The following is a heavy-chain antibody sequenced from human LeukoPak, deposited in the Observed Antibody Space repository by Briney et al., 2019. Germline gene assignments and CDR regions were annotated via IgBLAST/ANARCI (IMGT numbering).Heavy chain of an antibody. CDR2: IYSGGST. CDR1: GFTVRSNY. V-gene: IGHV3-66*02. CDR3: ARDRYSSSSNFDY. D-gene: IGHD6-13*01. J-gene: IGHJ4*02. Sequence: GGSLRLSCAASGFTVRSNYMSWVRQAPGKGLEWVSVIYSGGSTYYADSVKGRFTISRDNSKNTLYLQMNSLRAEDTAVYYCARDRYSSSSNFDYWGQGTLVTVSS.